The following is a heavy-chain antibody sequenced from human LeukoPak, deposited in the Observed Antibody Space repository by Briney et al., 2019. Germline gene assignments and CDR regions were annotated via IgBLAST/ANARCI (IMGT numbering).Heavy chain of an antibody. CDR2: ISGSGGST. D-gene: IGHD6-13*01. J-gene: IGHJ5*02. CDR3: ARDRAGRRYNWFDP. Sequence: PGGSLRLSCAASGFTFSSYAMSWVRQAPGKGLEWVSAISGSGGSTYYADSVKGRFTISRDNSKNTLYLQMNSLRAEDTAVYYCARDRAGRRYNWFDPWGQGTLVTVSS. CDR1: GFTFSSYA. V-gene: IGHV3-23*01.